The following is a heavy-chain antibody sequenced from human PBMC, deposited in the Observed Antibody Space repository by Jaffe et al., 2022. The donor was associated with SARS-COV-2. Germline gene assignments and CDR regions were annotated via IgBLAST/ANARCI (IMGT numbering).Heavy chain of an antibody. CDR2: IYYSGST. CDR1: GGSISSGGYY. D-gene: IGHD4-17*01. V-gene: IGHV4-31*03. J-gene: IGHJ2*01. CDR3: ARDGGDYVSEGYWYFDL. Sequence: QVQLQESGPGLVKPSQTLSLTCTVSGGSISSGGYYWSWIRQHPGKGLEWIGYIYYSGSTYYNPSLKSRVTISVDTSKNQFSLKLSSVTAADTAVYYCARDGGDYVSEGYWYFDLWGRGTLVTVSS.